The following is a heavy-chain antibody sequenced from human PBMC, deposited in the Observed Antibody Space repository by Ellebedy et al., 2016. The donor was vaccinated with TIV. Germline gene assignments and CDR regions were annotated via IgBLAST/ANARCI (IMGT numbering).Heavy chain of an antibody. D-gene: IGHD3-16*01. CDR1: GFTFSSYW. Sequence: PGGSLRLSCAASGFTFSSYWMHWVRQAPGKGLVWVSRINSDGSSKSYADSVKGRFTISRDKAKNTLYLQMNSLRAEDTAVYYCARGGGWGSFDYWGQGTLVTVSS. CDR3: ARGGGWGSFDY. CDR2: INSDGSSK. V-gene: IGHV3-74*01. J-gene: IGHJ4*02.